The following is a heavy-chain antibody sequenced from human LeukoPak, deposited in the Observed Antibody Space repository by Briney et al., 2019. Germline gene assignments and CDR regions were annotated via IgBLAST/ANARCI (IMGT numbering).Heavy chain of an antibody. V-gene: IGHV4-38-2*02. Sequence: SETLSLTCTVSGYSISSDFSWGWIRQPPGKGLEWIGSVYHSGSTYYNPSLKSRVTISVDTSKNQFSPKLTSVTAADTAVYYCARDRDLRWFFYWGRGTLVTVSS. CDR1: GYSISSDFS. J-gene: IGHJ4*02. D-gene: IGHD2-21*01. CDR3: ARDRDLRWFFY. CDR2: VYHSGST.